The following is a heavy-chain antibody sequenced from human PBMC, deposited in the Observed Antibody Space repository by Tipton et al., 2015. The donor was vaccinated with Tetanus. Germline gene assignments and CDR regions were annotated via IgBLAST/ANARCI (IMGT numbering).Heavy chain of an antibody. V-gene: IGHV1-69*01. CDR2: ITPIFGTT. Sequence: PGQGLEWVGGITPIFGTTNSAPKFQGRVTITADESTNTAYMELSSLRSEDTAMYYCARRRTTTALSYYLESWGQGTLVTVSS. D-gene: IGHD1-1*01. J-gene: IGHJ4*02. CDR3: ARRRTTTALSYYLES.